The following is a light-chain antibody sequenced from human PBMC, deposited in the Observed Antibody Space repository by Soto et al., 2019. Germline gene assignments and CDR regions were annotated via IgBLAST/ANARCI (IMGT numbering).Light chain of an antibody. CDR1: QSVSSSY. V-gene: IGKV3-20*01. CDR3: QQYGSSPWT. J-gene: IGKJ1*01. Sequence: EIVLTQSPGTLSLSPGERATLSCRASQSVSSSYLAWYQQKPGQAPRLLIYGASSRATGIPDRFSGSGSGTDFTLTISILEPEEFAVYYCQQYGSSPWTGGQGTKVEIK. CDR2: GAS.